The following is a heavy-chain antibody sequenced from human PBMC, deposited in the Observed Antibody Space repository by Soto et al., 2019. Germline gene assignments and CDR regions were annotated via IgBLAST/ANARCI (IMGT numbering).Heavy chain of an antibody. CDR2: ISAYNGNT. Sequence: ATPKDSCSAARYAGNGCRISWSRRPPRQGLEWMGWISAYNGNTNYAQKLQGRVTMTTDTSTSTAYMELRSLRSDDTAVYYCTRVVFYSSSSGVFDYWGQGTLVTVSS. D-gene: IGHD6-6*01. CDR1: RYAGNGCR. CDR3: TRVVFYSSSSGVFDY. V-gene: IGHV1-18*01. J-gene: IGHJ4*02.